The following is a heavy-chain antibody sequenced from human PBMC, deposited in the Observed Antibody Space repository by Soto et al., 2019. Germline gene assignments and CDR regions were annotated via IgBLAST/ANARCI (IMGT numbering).Heavy chain of an antibody. V-gene: IGHV3-30-3*01. Sequence: QVQLVESGGGVVQPGRSLRLSCAASGFTFSSYAMHWVRQAPGKGLEWVAVISYDGSNKYYADSVKGRFTISRDNSKNTLYLQMNSLRAEDTAVYYCARAGNRWWELLGSRRSPPQISYGMDVWGQGTTVTVSS. J-gene: IGHJ6*02. CDR3: ARAGNRWWELLGSRRSPPQISYGMDV. D-gene: IGHD1-26*01. CDR2: ISYDGSNK. CDR1: GFTFSSYA.